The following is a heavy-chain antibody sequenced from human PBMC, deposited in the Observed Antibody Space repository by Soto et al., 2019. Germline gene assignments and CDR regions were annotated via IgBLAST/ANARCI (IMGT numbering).Heavy chain of an antibody. V-gene: IGHV3-30*18. D-gene: IGHD6-13*01. CDR2: ISYDGSNK. CDR3: AKGSKTSSSWYYYYYGMDV. J-gene: IGHJ6*02. Sequence: GGSLRLSCAASGFTFSSYGMHWVRQAPGKGLEWVAVISYDGSNKYYADSVKGRFTISRDNSKNTLYLQMNSLRVEDTAVYYCAKGSKTSSSWYYYYYGMDVWGQGTTVTVSS. CDR1: GFTFSSYG.